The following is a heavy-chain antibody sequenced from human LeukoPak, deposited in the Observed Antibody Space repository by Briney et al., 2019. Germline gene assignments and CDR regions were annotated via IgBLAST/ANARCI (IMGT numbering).Heavy chain of an antibody. Sequence: GGSLRLSCAASGFTFNNYGMSWVRQAPGKGLEWVSGISGSGASKVYADSVRGRFTISRDNSKNTLYLQMNSLGAADTAVYYCARFGGFDYWGQGTLVTVSS. V-gene: IGHV3-23*01. CDR2: ISGSGASK. D-gene: IGHD3-10*01. CDR3: ARFGGFDY. CDR1: GFTFNNYG. J-gene: IGHJ4*02.